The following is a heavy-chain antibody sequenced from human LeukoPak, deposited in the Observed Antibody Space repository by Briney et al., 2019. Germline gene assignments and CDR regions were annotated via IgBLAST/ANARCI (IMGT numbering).Heavy chain of an antibody. CDR2: INSSGGRT. V-gene: IGHV1-46*01. D-gene: IGHD3-22*01. CDR1: GYTFTNYY. J-gene: IGHJ4*02. Sequence: ATVKVSCKASGYTFTNYYMHWVRQAPGQGLEWMGMINSSGGRTSYAQKLQGRVTMTRDTSTSTVYMEMSSLRSEDTAVYYCARESDYYDSRSRFDYWGQGTLVAVSS. CDR3: ARESDYYDSRSRFDY.